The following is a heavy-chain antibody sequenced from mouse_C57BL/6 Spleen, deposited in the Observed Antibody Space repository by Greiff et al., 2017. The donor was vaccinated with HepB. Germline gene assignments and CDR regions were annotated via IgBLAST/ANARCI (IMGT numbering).Heavy chain of an antibody. Sequence: EVQLQQSGPGLVKPSQSLSLTCSVTGYSITSGYYWNWIRQFPGNKLEWMGYISYDGSNNYNPSLNNRISITRYTSKNQFFLKLNSVTTEDTATYYCARDRRAMDYWGQGTSVTVSS. CDR3: ARDRRAMDY. CDR1: GYSITSGYY. J-gene: IGHJ4*01. CDR2: ISYDGSN. V-gene: IGHV3-6*01.